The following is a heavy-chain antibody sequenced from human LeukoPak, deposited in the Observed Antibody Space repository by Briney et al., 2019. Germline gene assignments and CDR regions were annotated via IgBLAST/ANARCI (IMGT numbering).Heavy chain of an antibody. J-gene: IGHJ6*03. D-gene: IGHD3-9*01. CDR1: GGTFSSYA. CDR3: ARGNDILTGYGYYYMDV. Sequence: ASVKVSCKASGGTFSSYAISWVRQAPGQGLEWMGGIIPIFGTANYAQKFQGRVTITTDESTSTAYMELSSLRSEDTAVYYCARGNDILTGYGYYYMDVLGKGTTVTVSS. CDR2: IIPIFGTA. V-gene: IGHV1-69*05.